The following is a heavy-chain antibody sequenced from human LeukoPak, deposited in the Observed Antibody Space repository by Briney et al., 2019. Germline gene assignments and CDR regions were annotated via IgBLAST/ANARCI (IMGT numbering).Heavy chain of an antibody. V-gene: IGHV3-33*01. CDR3: ATDYYDSSGPVDF. D-gene: IGHD3-22*01. CDR1: GFTFSSYG. Sequence: PGGSLRLSCAASGFTFSSYGMHWVRQAPGKGLKWVAVIWYDGSNEYYADSVKGRFTISRDNSKNTLYLQMNSLRAADTAVYYCATDYYDSSGPVDFWGQGTQVTVSS. J-gene: IGHJ4*02. CDR2: IWYDGSNE.